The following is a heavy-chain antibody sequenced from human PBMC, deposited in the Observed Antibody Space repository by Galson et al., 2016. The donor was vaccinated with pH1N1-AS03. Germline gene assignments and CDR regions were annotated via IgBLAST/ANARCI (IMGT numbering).Heavy chain of an antibody. CDR3: TRSRYYNTNLYYFDY. Sequence: PALVKPTQTLTLTCAFSGFSLATSGVGVGWIRQPPGKALEWLALIYWDDDKLYNPSLKRRLTVTKDTSKNLVVLTLTDMDPVDTATYFCTRSRYYNTNLYYFDYWGQGTLVTVSS. CDR2: IYWDDDK. J-gene: IGHJ4*02. D-gene: IGHD2/OR15-2a*01. V-gene: IGHV2-5*02. CDR1: GFSLATSGVG.